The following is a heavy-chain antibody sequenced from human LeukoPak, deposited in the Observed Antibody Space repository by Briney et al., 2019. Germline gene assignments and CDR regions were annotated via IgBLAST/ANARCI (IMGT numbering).Heavy chain of an antibody. J-gene: IGHJ4*02. Sequence: KPSETLSLTCTVSGGSFSSGDYYWTWIRQPPGKGLEWMGYIFYSGSMYYNPSLKSRLTISVDTSKNQFSLKLRSVTAADTAVYYCARQTTVISFDYWGQGALVTVSS. CDR3: ARQTTVISFDY. CDR2: IFYSGSM. CDR1: GGSFSSGDYY. D-gene: IGHD4-17*01. V-gene: IGHV4-30-4*01.